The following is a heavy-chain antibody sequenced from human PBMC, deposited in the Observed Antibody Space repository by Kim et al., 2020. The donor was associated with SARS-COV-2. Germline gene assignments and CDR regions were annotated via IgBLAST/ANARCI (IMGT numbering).Heavy chain of an antibody. CDR2: IKSKTDGGTT. J-gene: IGHJ3*02. CDR3: TTVPCAYSSGWYCAFDI. Sequence: GGSLRLSCAASGFTFSNAWMSWVRQAPGKGLEWVGRIKSKTDGGTTDYAAPVKGRFTISRDDSKNTLYLQMNSLKTEDTAVYYCTTVPCAYSSGWYCAFDIWGQGTMVTVSS. D-gene: IGHD6-19*01. V-gene: IGHV3-15*01. CDR1: GFTFSNAW.